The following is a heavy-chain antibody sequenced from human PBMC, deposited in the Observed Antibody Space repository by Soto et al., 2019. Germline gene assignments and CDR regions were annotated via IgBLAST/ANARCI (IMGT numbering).Heavy chain of an antibody. CDR3: ARDRTRGSVTAADQASYYYMDV. J-gene: IGHJ6*03. CDR2: IWYDGSNK. D-gene: IGHD3-10*01. V-gene: IGHV3-33*01. Sequence: GGSLRLSCAASGFTFSSYGMHWVRQAPGKGLEWVAVIWYDGSNKYYADSVKGRFTISRDNSKNTLYLQMNSLRAEDTAVYYCARDRTRGSVTAADQASYYYMDVWGKGTTVTVSS. CDR1: GFTFSSYG.